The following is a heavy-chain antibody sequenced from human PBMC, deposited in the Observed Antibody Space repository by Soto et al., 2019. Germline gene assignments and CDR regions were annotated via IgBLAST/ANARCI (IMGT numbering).Heavy chain of an antibody. V-gene: IGHV2-5*02. J-gene: IGHJ4*02. CDR1: GFSLSTSGVG. CDR2: IYWDDEK. CDR3: AHRAYFDSGKQFDY. Sequence: QITLKESGPTLVKPTQTLTLTCTFSGFSLSTSGVGEGWIRQPPGKAREWLAIIYWDDEKRYTPSLKTRLTVTKDTSKNQVVLTMTNVDPVDTATYYCAHRAYFDSGKQFDYWGQGTLVSVSS. D-gene: IGHD3-10*01.